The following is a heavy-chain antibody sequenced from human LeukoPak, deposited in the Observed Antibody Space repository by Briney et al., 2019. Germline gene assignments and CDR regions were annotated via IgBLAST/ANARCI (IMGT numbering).Heavy chain of an antibody. Sequence: GGSLRLSCAASGFTFSDYYMSWIRQAPGKGLEWVSYISISGSTIYYADSVKGRFTISRDNAKNSLYLQMNSLRAEDTAVYYCARAGTDFWSGYTTGYDYWGQGTLVTVSS. CDR3: ARAGTDFWSGYTTGYDY. CDR2: ISISGSTI. V-gene: IGHV3-11*04. CDR1: GFTFSDYY. J-gene: IGHJ4*02. D-gene: IGHD3-3*01.